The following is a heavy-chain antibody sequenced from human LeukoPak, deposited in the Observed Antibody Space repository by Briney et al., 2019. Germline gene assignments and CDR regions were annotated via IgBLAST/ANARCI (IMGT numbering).Heavy chain of an antibody. D-gene: IGHD3-22*01. J-gene: IGHJ4*02. CDR2: FDPEDGET. V-gene: IGHV1-24*01. CDR3: ATYDSSGYYRSRVFDY. CDR1: GYTLTELS. Sequence: ASVKVSCXVSGYTLTELSMHWVRQAPGKGLEWMGGFDPEDGETIYAQKFQGRVTMTEDTSTDTAYMELSSLRSEDTAVYYCATYDSSGYYRSRVFDYWGQGTLVTVSS.